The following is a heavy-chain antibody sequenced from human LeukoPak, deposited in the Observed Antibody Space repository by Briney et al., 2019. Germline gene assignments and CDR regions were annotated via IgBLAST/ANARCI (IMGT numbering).Heavy chain of an antibody. V-gene: IGHV3-21*01. Sequence: GGSLRLSCAASGFTFDSYSMNWVRQAPGKGLEWVSSINSRSSSIYYADSVKGRFTISRDNAKNSLYLQMNSLRAEDTAVYYCAELGITMIGGVWGKGTTVTISS. D-gene: IGHD3-10*02. CDR3: AELGITMIGGV. CDR1: GFTFDSYS. J-gene: IGHJ6*04. CDR2: INSRSSSI.